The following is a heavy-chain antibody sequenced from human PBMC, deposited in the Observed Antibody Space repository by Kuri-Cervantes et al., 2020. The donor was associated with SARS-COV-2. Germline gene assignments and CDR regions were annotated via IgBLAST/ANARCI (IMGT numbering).Heavy chain of an antibody. Sequence: GESLKISCVASGFAFSSYAMSWVRQAPGKGLEWVSAISGSGGSTYYADSVKGRFTISRDNSKNTLYLQMNSLRAEDTAVYYCAKSKGRENGWVYSSDLDAFDIWGQGTMVTVSS. CDR2: ISGSGGST. D-gene: IGHD3-22*01. J-gene: IGHJ3*02. CDR1: GFAFSSYA. CDR3: AKSKGRENGWVYSSDLDAFDI. V-gene: IGHV3-23*01.